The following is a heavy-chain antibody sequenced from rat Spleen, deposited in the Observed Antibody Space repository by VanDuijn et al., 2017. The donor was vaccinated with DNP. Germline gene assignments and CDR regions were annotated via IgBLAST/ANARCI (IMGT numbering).Heavy chain of an antibody. CDR2: INTDGGST. D-gene: IGHD1-6*01. Sequence: EVQLVESGGGLVQPGRSMKLSCAASGFTFSSYWMYWIRQAPGKGLEWVASINTDGGSTFYPDSVKGRFTISRDNTKSSLYLQMDSLRSEDTATYYCASSILRGYWGQGVTVTVSS. V-gene: IGHV5-58*01. CDR3: ASSILRGY. CDR1: GFTFSSYW. J-gene: IGHJ2*01.